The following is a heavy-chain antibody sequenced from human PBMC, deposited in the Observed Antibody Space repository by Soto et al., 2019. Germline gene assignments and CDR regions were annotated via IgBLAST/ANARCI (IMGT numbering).Heavy chain of an antibody. J-gene: IGHJ4*02. Sequence: GGSLRLSCAASGFTYIRFSMSWVRQAPEKGLEWVSGISGSGADTYYAESVKGRFTISRDNSKNTVYLQMDSLRVEDTAIYYCAKDPKWFRELYVYWGQAT. D-gene: IGHD3-10*01. CDR3: AKDPKWFRELYVY. CDR2: ISGSGADT. V-gene: IGHV3-23*01. CDR1: GFTYIRFS.